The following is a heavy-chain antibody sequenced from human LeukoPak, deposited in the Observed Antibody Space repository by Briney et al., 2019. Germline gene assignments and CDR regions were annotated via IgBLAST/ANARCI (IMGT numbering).Heavy chain of an antibody. CDR3: AREEGVSERGYSGYDS. Sequence: SVKVSCKASGGTFSSYAISWVRQAPGQGLEWMGGIIPIFGTANYAQKFQGRVTITADESTSTAYMELSSLRSEDTAVYYCAREEGVSERGYSGYDSWGQGTLVTVSS. CDR1: GGTFSSYA. CDR2: IIPIFGTA. D-gene: IGHD5-12*01. J-gene: IGHJ4*02. V-gene: IGHV1-69*01.